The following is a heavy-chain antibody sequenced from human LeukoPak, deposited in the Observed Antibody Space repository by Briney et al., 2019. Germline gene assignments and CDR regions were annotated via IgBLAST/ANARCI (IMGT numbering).Heavy chain of an antibody. D-gene: IGHD3-10*01. J-gene: IGHJ6*02. CDR1: GGSISSGSYY. CDR3: ARGPKPPRITMVRGVIGGGGSMDV. Sequence: SETLSLTCTVSGGSISSGSYYWGWIRQPPGKGLEWIGSIYYSGSTYYNPSLKSRVTISEDTSKNQFSLKLNSVTAADTAVYYCARGPKPPRITMVRGVIGGGGSMDVWGQGTTVTVSS. CDR2: IYYSGST. V-gene: IGHV4-39*07.